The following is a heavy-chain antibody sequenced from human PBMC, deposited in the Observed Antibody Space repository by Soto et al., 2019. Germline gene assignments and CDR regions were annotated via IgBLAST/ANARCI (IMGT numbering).Heavy chain of an antibody. CDR2: IKQDGSEK. V-gene: IGHV3-7*01. CDR3: ARVRQWLVRANNWFDP. D-gene: IGHD6-19*01. Sequence: LRLSCAASGXTFSSYWMSWVRQAPGKGLEWVANIKQDGSEKYYVDSVKGRFTISRDNAKNSLYLQMNSLRAEDTAVYYCARVRQWLVRANNWFDPWGQGTLVTVSS. CDR1: GXTFSSYW. J-gene: IGHJ5*02.